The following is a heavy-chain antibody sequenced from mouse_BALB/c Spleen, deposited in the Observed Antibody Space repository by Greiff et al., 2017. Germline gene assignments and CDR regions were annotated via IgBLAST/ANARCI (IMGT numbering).Heavy chain of an antibody. CDR2: ISSGSSTI. Sequence: DVQLVESGGGLVQPGGSLKLSCAASGFTFSSFGMHWVRQAPEKGLEWVAYISSGSSTIYYADTVKGRFTISRDNPKNTLFLQMTSLRSEDTAMYYCARYDYDGAWFAYWGQGTLVTVSA. CDR3: ARYDYDGAWFAY. CDR1: GFTFSSFG. V-gene: IGHV5-17*02. J-gene: IGHJ3*01. D-gene: IGHD2-4*01.